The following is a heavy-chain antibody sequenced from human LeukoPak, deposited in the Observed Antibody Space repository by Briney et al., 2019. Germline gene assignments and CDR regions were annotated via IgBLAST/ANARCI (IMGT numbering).Heavy chain of an antibody. Sequence: PSETLSLTCTVSGGSISSSSYYWGWIRQPPGKGLEWIGSIYYSGSTYNNPSLKSRVTISVDTSKNQFSLKLSSVTAADTAVYYCARQGYSSGWDATDYWGQGTLVTVSS. J-gene: IGHJ4*02. CDR3: ARQGYSSGWDATDY. V-gene: IGHV4-39*01. D-gene: IGHD6-19*01. CDR1: GGSISSSSYY. CDR2: IYYSGST.